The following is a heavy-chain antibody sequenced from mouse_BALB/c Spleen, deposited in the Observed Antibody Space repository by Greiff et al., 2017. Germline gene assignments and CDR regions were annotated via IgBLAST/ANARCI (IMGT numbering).Heavy chain of an antibody. CDR3: ARREPTSYYFDY. Sequence: QVQLKESGPELVKPGASVRISCKASGYTFTSYYIHWVKQRPGQGLEWIGWIYPGNVNTKYNEKFKGKATLTADKSSSTAYMQLSSLTSEDSAVYFCARREPTSYYFDYWGQGTTLTVSS. J-gene: IGHJ2*01. CDR2: IYPGNVNT. V-gene: IGHV1S56*01. CDR1: GYTFTSYY. D-gene: IGHD5-1*01.